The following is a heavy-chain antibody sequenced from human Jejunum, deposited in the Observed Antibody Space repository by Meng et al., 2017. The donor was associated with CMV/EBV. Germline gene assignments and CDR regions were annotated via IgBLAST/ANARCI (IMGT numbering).Heavy chain of an antibody. CDR3: AAQTGLGNDAFDI. Sequence: GSGYSFTKYWIAWVRQMPGKGLEWMGIIYPGDSDTRYSPAFQGQVTMSADKSISTAYLQWNSLKASGTAMYYCAAQTGLGNDAFDIWGQGTMVTVSS. J-gene: IGHJ3*02. D-gene: IGHD3/OR15-3a*01. CDR2: IYPGDSDT. CDR1: GYSFTKYW. V-gene: IGHV5-51*01.